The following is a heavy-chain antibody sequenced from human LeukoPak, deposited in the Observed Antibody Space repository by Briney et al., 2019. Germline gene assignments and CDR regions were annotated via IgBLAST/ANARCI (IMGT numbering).Heavy chain of an antibody. Sequence: GGSLRPSCAASGFTFSSYAMSWVRQAPGKGLEWVSAISGSGGSTYYADSVKGRFTISRDNSKNTLYLQMNSLRAEDTAVYYCAKDRAKVVVMYYFDYWGQGTLVTVSS. D-gene: IGHD3-22*01. CDR3: AKDRAKVVVMYYFDY. J-gene: IGHJ4*02. V-gene: IGHV3-23*01. CDR2: ISGSGGST. CDR1: GFTFSSYA.